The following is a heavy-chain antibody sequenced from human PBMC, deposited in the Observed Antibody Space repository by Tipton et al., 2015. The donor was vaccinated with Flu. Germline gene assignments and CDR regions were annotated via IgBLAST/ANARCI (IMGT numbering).Heavy chain of an antibody. CDR2: INQNGSVK. D-gene: IGHD6-6*01. J-gene: IGHJ4*02. Sequence: GSLRLSCVASGFTLSTYWVTWVRQAPGKGLEWVANINQNGSVKYYVDSVKGRFTISRDNTKNSVYLQMNSLRAGDTALYFCTRAIYSNSSHWGQGTLVTVSS. V-gene: IGHV3-7*04. CDR1: GFTLSTYW. CDR3: TRAIYSNSSH.